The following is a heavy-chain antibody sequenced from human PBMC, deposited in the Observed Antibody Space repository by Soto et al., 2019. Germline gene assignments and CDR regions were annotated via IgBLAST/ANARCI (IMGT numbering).Heavy chain of an antibody. D-gene: IGHD1-26*01. Sequence: GESLKISCQGSGYSFTTYWISWVRQMPGKGLEWMGKIDPGDSSTNYSPSFRGHITISVDRSINTAHLQFSSLKAADTAVYYCARLEKWYYNYYGLDVWGQGTMGTGSS. CDR3: ARLEKWYYNYYGLDV. J-gene: IGHJ6*02. CDR2: IDPGDSST. V-gene: IGHV5-10-1*01. CDR1: GYSFTTYW.